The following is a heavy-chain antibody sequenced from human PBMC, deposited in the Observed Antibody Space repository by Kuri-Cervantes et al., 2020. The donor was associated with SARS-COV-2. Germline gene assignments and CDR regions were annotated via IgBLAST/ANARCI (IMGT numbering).Heavy chain of an antibody. CDR3: ARVGSALRRDFDY. CDR2: IYHSGST. Sequence: AGSLRLSCTVSGGPISSSSYYWGWIRQPPGKGPEWIGSIYHSGSTYYNPSLKSRVTISVDTSKNQFSLKLSSVTAADTAVYYCARVGSALRRDFDYWGQGTLVTVSS. D-gene: IGHD6-25*01. V-gene: IGHV4-39*07. CDR1: GGPISSSSYY. J-gene: IGHJ4*02.